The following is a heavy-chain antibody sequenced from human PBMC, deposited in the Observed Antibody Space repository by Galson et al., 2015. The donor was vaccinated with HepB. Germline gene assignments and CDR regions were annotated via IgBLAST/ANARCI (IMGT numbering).Heavy chain of an antibody. Sequence: SVKVSCKASGYTFTSYAMHWVRQAPGQRLEWMGWINAGNGNTKYSQKFQGRVTITRDTSASTAYMELSSLRSEDTAVYYCARADYDFWSGYYFNYWGQGTLVTVSS. CDR1: GYTFTSYA. D-gene: IGHD3-3*01. CDR2: INAGNGNT. CDR3: ARADYDFWSGYYFNY. V-gene: IGHV1-3*01. J-gene: IGHJ4*02.